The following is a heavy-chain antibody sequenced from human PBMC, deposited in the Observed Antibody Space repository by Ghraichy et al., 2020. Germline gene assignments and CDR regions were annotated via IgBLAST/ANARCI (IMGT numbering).Heavy chain of an antibody. CDR1: RLTFRSYW. J-gene: IGHJ1*01. CDR3: AIGSGWTTEH. V-gene: IGHV3-7*03. Sequence: ETLSLTCAASRLTFRSYWMSWVRQAPGKGLEWVANIKEDGSERNYVDSVKGRFTISRDNTKNSLNLQMNSLRAEDTAVYYCAIGSGWTTEHWGQGTLVTVSS. D-gene: IGHD6-19*01. CDR2: IKEDGSER.